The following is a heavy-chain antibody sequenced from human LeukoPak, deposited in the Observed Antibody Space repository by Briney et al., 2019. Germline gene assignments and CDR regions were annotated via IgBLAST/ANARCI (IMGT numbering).Heavy chain of an antibody. D-gene: IGHD5-24*01. J-gene: IGHJ4*02. Sequence: SETLSLTCAVYGGSFSGYYWSWIRQPPGKGLEWIGEINHSGSTNYNPSLKSRVTISVDTSKNQFSLKLSSVTAADTAVYYCAGGRRGYNSDYWGQGTLVTVSS. CDR2: INHSGST. V-gene: IGHV4-34*01. CDR3: AGGRRGYNSDY. CDR1: GGSFSGYY.